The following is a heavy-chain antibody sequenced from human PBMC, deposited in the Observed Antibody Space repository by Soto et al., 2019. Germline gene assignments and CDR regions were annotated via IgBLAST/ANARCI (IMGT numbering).Heavy chain of an antibody. CDR1: GGTFSSYA. J-gene: IGHJ6*02. V-gene: IGHV1-69*13. Sequence: GASVKVSCKASGGTFSSYAISWVRQAPGQGLEWMGGIIPIFGTANYAQKFQGRVTITADESTSTAYMELSSLRSEDTAVYYCARGGKGLRFLEWPNYYYYYGMDVWGQGTTVTVSS. D-gene: IGHD3-3*01. CDR3: ARGGKGLRFLEWPNYYYYYGMDV. CDR2: IIPIFGTA.